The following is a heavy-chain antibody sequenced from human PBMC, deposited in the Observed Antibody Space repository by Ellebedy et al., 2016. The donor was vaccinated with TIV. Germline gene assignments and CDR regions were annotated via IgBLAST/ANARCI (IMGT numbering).Heavy chain of an antibody. CDR2: IYHSGST. J-gene: IGHJ4*02. Sequence: MPSETLSLTCTVSGYSISSGYYWGWIRQPPGKGLEWIGSIYHSGSTYYNPSLKSRVTISVDTSKNQFSLKLSSVTAADTAVYYCARGPTIVVVPAARWTAMVRGFDYWGQGTLVTVSS. CDR1: GYSISSGYY. CDR3: ARGPTIVVVPAARWTAMVRGFDY. V-gene: IGHV4-38-2*02. D-gene: IGHD2-2*01.